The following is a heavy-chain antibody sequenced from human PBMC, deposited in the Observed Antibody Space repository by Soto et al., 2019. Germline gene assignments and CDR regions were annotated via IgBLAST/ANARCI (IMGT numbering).Heavy chain of an antibody. CDR1: GGTFSSYA. J-gene: IGHJ6*02. Sequence: SVKVSCKASGGTFSSYAISWVRQAPGQGLEWMGGIIPIVGTANYAQKFQGRVTITADESTSTAYMELSSLRSEDTAVYYCARDYAFSSGYYMAKFGYGMDVWGQGTPVTVSS. V-gene: IGHV1-69*13. CDR2: IIPIVGTA. D-gene: IGHD3-3*01. CDR3: ARDYAFSSGYYMAKFGYGMDV.